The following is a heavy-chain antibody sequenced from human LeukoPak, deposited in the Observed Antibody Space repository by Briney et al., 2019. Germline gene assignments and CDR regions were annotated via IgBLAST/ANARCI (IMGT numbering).Heavy chain of an antibody. V-gene: IGHV3-74*01. CDR1: GFTFSSYW. J-gene: IGHJ6*02. Sequence: TGGSLRLSCAASGFTFSSYWMHWVRQAPGKGLVWVSRINSDGSSTSYADSVKGRFTISRDNAKNTLYLQMNSLRAEDTAVYYCARDPEKPGGYSGYDIAYYYGMDDWGQGTTVTVSS. D-gene: IGHD5-12*01. CDR3: ARDPEKPGGYSGYDIAYYYGMDD. CDR2: INSDGSST.